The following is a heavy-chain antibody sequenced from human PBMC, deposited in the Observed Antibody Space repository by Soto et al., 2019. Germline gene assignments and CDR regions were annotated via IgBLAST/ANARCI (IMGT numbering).Heavy chain of an antibody. CDR1: GFTFSSYG. CDR2: IWYDGSNK. J-gene: IGHJ4*02. Sequence: QVQLVESGGGVVQPGRSLRLSCAASGFTFSSYGMHWVRQAPGKGLEWVAVIWYDGSNKYYADSVKGRFTISRDNSKNTLYLQMNSLRAEDTAVYYCARDHGLNGGFDYWGQGTLVTVSS. D-gene: IGHD2-15*01. CDR3: ARDHGLNGGFDY. V-gene: IGHV3-33*01.